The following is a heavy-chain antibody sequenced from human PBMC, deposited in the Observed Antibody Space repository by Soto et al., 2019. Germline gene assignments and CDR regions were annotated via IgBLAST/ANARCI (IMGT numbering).Heavy chain of an antibody. CDR3: ARHTYGIGLAF. CDR1: GVSISNYY. CDR2: IFYNGNT. D-gene: IGHD4-17*01. J-gene: IGHJ4*02. Sequence: SETLSLTCTVSGVSISNYYWSWIRQPPGKGLEWIGSIFYNGNTFYNPSLRSRVTISSDTSNKQFSLRLSSLTAEDSGVYYCARHTYGIGLAFWGKGTLVTVSS. V-gene: IGHV4-39*01.